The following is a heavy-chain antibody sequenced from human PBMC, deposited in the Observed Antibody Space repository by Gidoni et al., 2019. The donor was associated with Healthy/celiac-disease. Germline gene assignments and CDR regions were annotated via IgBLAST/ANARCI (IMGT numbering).Heavy chain of an antibody. J-gene: IGHJ3*02. CDR1: GFTLRSYW. Sequence: EVQLVESGGGLVQPGGSLRLSCAAAGFTLRSYWKHWVRQAPGKGLVWVSRINSDGSSTSYADSVKGRFTISRDNAKNTLYLQMNSLRAEDTAVYYCARGNYYDSSGYFSAAFDIWGQGTMVTVSS. CDR2: INSDGSST. V-gene: IGHV3-74*01. CDR3: ARGNYYDSSGYFSAAFDI. D-gene: IGHD3-22*01.